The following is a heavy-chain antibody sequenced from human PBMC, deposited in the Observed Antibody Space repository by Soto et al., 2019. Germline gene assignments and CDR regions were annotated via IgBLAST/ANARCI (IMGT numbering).Heavy chain of an antibody. CDR1: GYTFTNYG. J-gene: IGHJ3*02. D-gene: IGHD3-3*01. V-gene: IGHV1-18*01. CDR3: ARGLGDDFWSGDI. CDR2: ISTSNGNT. Sequence: ASVKVSCKASGYTFTNYGISWVRQAPGQGLEWMGWISTSNGNTNHAQKVQGRVTMTTDTSTSTAYMELRSLRSDDTAVYYCARGLGDDFWSGDIWGQGTMVTVSS.